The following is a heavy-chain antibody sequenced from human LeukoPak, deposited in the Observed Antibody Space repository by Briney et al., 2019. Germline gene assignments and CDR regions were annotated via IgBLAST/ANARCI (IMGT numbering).Heavy chain of an antibody. V-gene: IGHV1-2*02. Sequence: ASVKVSCKASGYTFTGYYMHWVRQAPGQGLEWMGWINPNSGGTNYAQKFQGRATMTRDTSISTAYMELSRLRSDDTAVYYCARDHYDFWSGYYFDYWGQGTLVTVSS. CDR2: INPNSGGT. CDR1: GYTFTGYY. J-gene: IGHJ4*02. CDR3: ARDHYDFWSGYYFDY. D-gene: IGHD3-3*01.